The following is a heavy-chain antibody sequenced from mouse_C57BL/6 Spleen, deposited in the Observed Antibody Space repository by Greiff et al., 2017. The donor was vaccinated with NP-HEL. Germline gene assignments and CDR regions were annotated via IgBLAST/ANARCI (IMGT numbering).Heavy chain of an antibody. CDR2: IDPSDSYT. D-gene: IGHD2-10*01. V-gene: IGHV1-50*01. CDR3: ARSYPYDAMDY. J-gene: IGHJ4*01. Sequence: QVQLQQPGAELVKPGASVKLSCKASGYTFTSYWMQWVKQRPGQGLEWIGEIDPSDSYTNYNQKFKGKATLTVDTSSSTAYMQLSSLTSEDSAVYYCARSYPYDAMDYWGQGTSVTVSS. CDR1: GYTFTSYW.